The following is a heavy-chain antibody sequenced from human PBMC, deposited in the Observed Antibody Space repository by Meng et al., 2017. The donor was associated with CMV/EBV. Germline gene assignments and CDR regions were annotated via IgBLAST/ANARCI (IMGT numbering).Heavy chain of an antibody. CDR3: AREGPTGAFDI. D-gene: IGHD4-11*01. V-gene: IGHV3-48*04. CDR1: GFTFSSYS. Sequence: GESLKISCAASGFTFSSYSMNWVRQAPGKGLEWVSYISSSSSTIYYAGSVKGRFTISRDNAKNSLYLQMNSLRAEDTAVYYCAREGPTGAFDIWGQGTMVTVSS. J-gene: IGHJ3*02. CDR2: ISSSSSTI.